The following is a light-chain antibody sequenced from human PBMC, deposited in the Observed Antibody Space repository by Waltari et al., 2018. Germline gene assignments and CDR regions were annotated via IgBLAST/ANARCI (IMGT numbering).Light chain of an antibody. Sequence: EIVLTQSPATLSLSPGERATLSCRASQSISSYLAWYQQKPGQAPRLLIYDASNRATGRPARFRGSGSGTDFTLTSSSREAEEFAVYYCQQRSNWPLSFGGGTTVEIK. CDR3: QQRSNWPLS. V-gene: IGKV3-11*01. CDR2: DAS. J-gene: IGKJ4*01. CDR1: QSISSY.